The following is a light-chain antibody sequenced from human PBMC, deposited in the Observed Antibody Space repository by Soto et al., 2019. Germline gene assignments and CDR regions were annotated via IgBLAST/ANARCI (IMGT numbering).Light chain of an antibody. J-gene: IGLJ3*02. V-gene: IGLV2-14*01. CDR1: SSDIGGYNY. CDR3: SSYTSSSTGV. Sequence: QSVLTQPASVSGSPGQSITISCTGTSSDIGGYNYVSWYQQHPGKAPKVMIYEVSNRPSGVSNRFSGSKSGNTASLTISGLQVEDEADYFCSSYTSSSTGVFGGGTKLTVL. CDR2: EVS.